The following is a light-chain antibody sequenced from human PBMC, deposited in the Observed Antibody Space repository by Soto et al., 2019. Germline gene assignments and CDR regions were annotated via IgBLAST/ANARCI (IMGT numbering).Light chain of an antibody. J-gene: IGKJ2*01. CDR2: AAS. CDR1: QSISSY. Sequence: DIQMTQSPSSLSASVGDRVTITCRASQSISSYLNWYQQKPGKAPKPLIYAASSLQSGVPSRFSGSGSATDFTITISSLQPEDFATYYCQQSYSTPYTFGQGTKLEIK. CDR3: QQSYSTPYT. V-gene: IGKV1-39*01.